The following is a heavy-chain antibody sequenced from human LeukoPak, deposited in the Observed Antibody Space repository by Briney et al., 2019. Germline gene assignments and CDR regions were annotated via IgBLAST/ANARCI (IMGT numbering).Heavy chain of an antibody. V-gene: IGHV5-51*01. CDR1: GYSFTSYW. CDR2: IYPGDSDT. J-gene: IGHJ3*02. Sequence: GESLKISCKDSGYSFTSYWIGWVRQMPGKGLEWMGIIYPGDSDTRYSPSFQGQVTISADKSISTAYLQWSSLKASDTAMYYCARLAYYGSGSYSFAFDIWGQGTMVTVSS. D-gene: IGHD3-10*01. CDR3: ARLAYYGSGSYSFAFDI.